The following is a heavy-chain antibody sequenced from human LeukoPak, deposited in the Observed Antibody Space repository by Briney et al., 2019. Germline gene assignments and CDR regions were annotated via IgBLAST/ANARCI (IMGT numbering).Heavy chain of an antibody. Sequence: PGGSLRPSCAASGFTFSSYSMNWVRQAPGKGLEWVSSISSSSSYIYYADSVKGRFTISRDNAKNSLYLQMNSLRAEDTAVYYCARSSSSSWPYYYYYMDVWGKGTTVTVSS. J-gene: IGHJ6*03. CDR3: ARSSSSSWPYYYYYMDV. CDR2: ISSSSSYI. V-gene: IGHV3-21*01. D-gene: IGHD6-13*01. CDR1: GFTFSSYS.